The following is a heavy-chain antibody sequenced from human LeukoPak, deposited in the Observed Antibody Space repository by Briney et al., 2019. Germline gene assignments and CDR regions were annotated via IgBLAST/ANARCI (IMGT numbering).Heavy chain of an antibody. J-gene: IGHJ4*02. CDR1: GFTFSSYG. D-gene: IGHD3-10*01. CDR2: ISGSGGST. CDR3: AKDGRGSRGGYFDY. V-gene: IGHV3-23*01. Sequence: GGTLRLSCAASGFTFSSYGMSWVRQAPGKGLEWVSAISGSGGSTYYADSVKGRFTISRDNSKNTLYLQMNSLRAEDTAVYYCAKDGRGSRGGYFDYWGQGTLVTVSS.